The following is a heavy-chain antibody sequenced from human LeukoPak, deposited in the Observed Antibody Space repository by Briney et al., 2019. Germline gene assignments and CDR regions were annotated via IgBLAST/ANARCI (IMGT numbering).Heavy chain of an antibody. Sequence: GGSLRLSCAASGFTFSSYNMNWVRQAPGQGLEWVSSITSGSSYIYYADSVKGRFTISRDNSKNTLYLQMNSLRAEDTAVYYCAAPYGSGSYGYYMDVWGKGTTVTISS. CDR1: GFTFSSYN. J-gene: IGHJ6*03. V-gene: IGHV3-21*01. CDR2: ITSGSSYI. CDR3: AAPYGSGSYGYYMDV. D-gene: IGHD3-10*01.